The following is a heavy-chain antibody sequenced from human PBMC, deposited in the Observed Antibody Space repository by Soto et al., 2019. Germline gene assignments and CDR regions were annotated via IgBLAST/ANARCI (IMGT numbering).Heavy chain of an antibody. D-gene: IGHD3-22*01. J-gene: IGHJ4*02. V-gene: IGHV4-59*01. Sequence: SETLSLTCTVSGGSISSYYWSWIRQPPGKGLEWIGYIYFSGTTNYNPSLRSRVTISVDTSKNQFSLKLSSVTAADTAVYYCARQKDSSGYYPPVFDYWGQGTLVTVSS. CDR2: IYFSGTT. CDR3: ARQKDSSGYYPPVFDY. CDR1: GGSISSYY.